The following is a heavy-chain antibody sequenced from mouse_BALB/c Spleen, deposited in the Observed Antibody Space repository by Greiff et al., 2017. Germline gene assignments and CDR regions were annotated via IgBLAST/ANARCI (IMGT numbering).Heavy chain of an antibody. V-gene: IGHV1-84*02. CDR2: IYPGSGNT. CDR1: GYTFTDYY. J-gene: IGHJ4*01. CDR3: ARELPYYYGSSGTGYYYAMDY. Sequence: QVQLQQSGPELVKPGASVKISCKASGYTFTDYYINWVKQKPGQGLEWIGWIYPGSGNTKYNEKFKGKATLTVDTSSSTAYMQLSSLTSEDTAVYFCARELPYYYGSSGTGYYYAMDYWGQGTSVTVSS. D-gene: IGHD1-1*01.